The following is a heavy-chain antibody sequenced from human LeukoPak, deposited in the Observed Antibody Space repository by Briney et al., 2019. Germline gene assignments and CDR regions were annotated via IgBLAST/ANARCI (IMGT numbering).Heavy chain of an antibody. CDR2: IYYSGST. CDR3: ASYSSSCSY. Sequence: PSETLSLTCSVSGFSIGTGYSWGWIRQPPGKGLEWIGYIYYSGSTNYNPSLKSRVTISVDTSKNQFSLKLSSVTAADTAVYYCASYSSSCSYWGQGTLVTVSS. CDR1: GFSIGTGYS. D-gene: IGHD6-13*01. J-gene: IGHJ4*02. V-gene: IGHV4-61*01.